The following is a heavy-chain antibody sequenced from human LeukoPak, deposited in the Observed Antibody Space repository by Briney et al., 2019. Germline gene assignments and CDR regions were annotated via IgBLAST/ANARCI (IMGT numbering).Heavy chain of an antibody. D-gene: IGHD2-2*01. J-gene: IGHJ4*02. CDR1: GFTFSSYA. CDR2: ISYDGSNK. Sequence: GGSLRLSCAASGFTFSSYAMHSVRQAPGKGLEWVAVISYDGSNKYYADSVKGRFTISRDNSKNTLYLQMNSLRAEDTAVYYCARDPASSVVVPAGFDYWGQGTLVTVSS. V-gene: IGHV3-30*01. CDR3: ARDPASSVVVPAGFDY.